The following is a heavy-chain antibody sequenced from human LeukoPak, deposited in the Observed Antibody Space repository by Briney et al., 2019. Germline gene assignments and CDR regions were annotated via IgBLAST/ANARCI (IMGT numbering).Heavy chain of an antibody. Sequence: GASVKVSCKASGYTFTSYGVSWVRQAPGQGLEWMGWIGTHSGNTNYAQKFQGRVIMTTDTSTSTAYMELMSLRSDDTAVFYCARDGSGGGGYFDYWGQGTLVIVSS. D-gene: IGHD6-19*01. V-gene: IGHV1-18*01. J-gene: IGHJ4*02. CDR2: IGTHSGNT. CDR3: ARDGSGGGGYFDY. CDR1: GYTFTSYG.